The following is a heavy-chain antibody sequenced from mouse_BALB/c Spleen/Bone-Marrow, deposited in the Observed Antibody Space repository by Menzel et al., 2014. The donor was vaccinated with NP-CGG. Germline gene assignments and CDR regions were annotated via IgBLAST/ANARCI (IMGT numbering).Heavy chain of an antibody. J-gene: IGHJ2*01. V-gene: IGHV5-17*02. D-gene: IGHD4-1*01. CDR3: TRGGNWEDFDY. CDR1: GFTFSGFG. Sequence: EVKLMESGGGLVQPGGSRKLSCAASGFTFSGFGMHWVRQAPEKGLEWVAYISSGSSTIFYADTVKGRFTISRNNPKNTLFLQMTSQRSEDTAMYYCTRGGNWEDFDYWGQGTTLTVSS. CDR2: ISSGSSTI.